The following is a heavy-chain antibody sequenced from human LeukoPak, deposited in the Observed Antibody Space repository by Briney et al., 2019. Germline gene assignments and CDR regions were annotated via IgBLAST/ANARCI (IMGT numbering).Heavy chain of an antibody. CDR1: GYSFTIYG. J-gene: IGHJ4*02. Sequence: ASVKVSCKASGYSFTIYGITWVRQAPGQGLEWMGWISTYNGNTKYAQNLQGRVTITTDTSTNTAYMELRSLKSDDTAVYYCARDPNQYEAVHAFHYWGQGTLVTVSS. CDR2: ISTYNGNT. V-gene: IGHV1-18*01. CDR3: ARDPNQYEAVHAFHY. D-gene: IGHD6-19*01.